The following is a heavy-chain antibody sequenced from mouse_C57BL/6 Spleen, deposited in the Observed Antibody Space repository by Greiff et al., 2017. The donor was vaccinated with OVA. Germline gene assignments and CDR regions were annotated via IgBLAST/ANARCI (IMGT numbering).Heavy chain of an antibody. CDR1: GYTFTSYW. V-gene: IGHV1-61*01. CDR2: IYPSDSET. D-gene: IGHD4-1*01. Sequence: QVQLQQPGAELVRPGSSVKLSCKASGYTFTSYWMEWVKQRPGQGLEWIGNIYPSDSETHYNQKFKDKATLTVDKSSSTAYMQLSSLTSEAVAVYYCARDWDGFAYWGQGTLVTVSA. CDR3: ARDWDGFAY. J-gene: IGHJ3*01.